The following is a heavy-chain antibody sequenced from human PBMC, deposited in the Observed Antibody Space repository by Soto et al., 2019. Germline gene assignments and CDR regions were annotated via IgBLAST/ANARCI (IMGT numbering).Heavy chain of an antibody. Sequence: SETLSLTCTASGGSISSGGYYWSWIRQHPGKGLEWIGYIYYSGSTYYNPSLKSRVTISVDTSKNQFSLKLSSVTAADTAVYYCARDQVTTLGLLYQQNDGMDVWGQGTTVTVSS. CDR2: IYYSGST. J-gene: IGHJ6*02. CDR1: GGSISSGGYY. V-gene: IGHV4-31*03. D-gene: IGHD4-17*01. CDR3: ARDQVTTLGLLYQQNDGMDV.